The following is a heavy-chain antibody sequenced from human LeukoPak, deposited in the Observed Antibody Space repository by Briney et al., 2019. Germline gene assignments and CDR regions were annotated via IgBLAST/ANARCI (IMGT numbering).Heavy chain of an antibody. CDR3: ARVCYGDYYIDV. Sequence: ASVKVSCKASGYTFTSYGISWVRQAPGQGLGGMGWISAYNGNTNYAQKLQGRVTMTTDTSTSTAYMELRSLRSDDTAVYYCARVCYGDYYIDVWGKGTTVTVSS. CDR2: ISAYNGNT. D-gene: IGHD2-15*01. J-gene: IGHJ6*03. CDR1: GYTFTSYG. V-gene: IGHV1-18*01.